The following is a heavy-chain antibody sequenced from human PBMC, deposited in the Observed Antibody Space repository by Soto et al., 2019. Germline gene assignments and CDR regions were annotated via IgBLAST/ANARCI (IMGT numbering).Heavy chain of an antibody. J-gene: IGHJ6*02. CDR2: ISSSSLYI. Sequence: EVQLVESGGGLVKPGGSLRVSCGASGFTFSNYTMNWVRQAPGKGLEWVSAISSSSLYIYYADSVKGRFTISRDNAKNSLYLQMNSLGAEDTAVYYCARANYDFWSGYSNYFGMDVWGQGTTVTVSS. CDR1: GFTFSNYT. D-gene: IGHD3-3*01. V-gene: IGHV3-21*01. CDR3: ARANYDFWSGYSNYFGMDV.